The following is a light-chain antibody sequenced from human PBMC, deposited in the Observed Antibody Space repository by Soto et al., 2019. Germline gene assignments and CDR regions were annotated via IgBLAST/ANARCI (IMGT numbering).Light chain of an antibody. CDR3: QHYGSLVLT. CDR1: QSVSSTY. V-gene: IGKV3-20*01. CDR2: GAS. Sequence: EIVLTQSPGTLSLSPGERATLSCRASQSVSSTYLAWYQQKPGQAPRRLIYGASSRGTASPDRFSGSGSGTDLPLTTSRLEPDDCAVYYCQHYGSLVLTFGGGTKVEIK. J-gene: IGKJ4*01.